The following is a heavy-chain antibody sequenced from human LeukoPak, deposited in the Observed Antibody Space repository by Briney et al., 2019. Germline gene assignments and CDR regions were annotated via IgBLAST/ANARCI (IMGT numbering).Heavy chain of an antibody. CDR3: ARVIAAAGDFDY. Sequence: SETLSLTCTVSGGSISSSSYYWGWIRQPPGKGLEWIGSIYYSGSTYYNPSLKSRVTISVDTSKNQFSLKLSSVTAADTAVYYCARVIAAAGDFDYWGQGTLVTVSS. D-gene: IGHD6-13*01. V-gene: IGHV4-39*07. CDR1: GGSISSSSYY. J-gene: IGHJ4*02. CDR2: IYYSGST.